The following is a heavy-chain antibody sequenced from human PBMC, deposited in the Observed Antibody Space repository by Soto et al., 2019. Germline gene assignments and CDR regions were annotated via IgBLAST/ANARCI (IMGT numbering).Heavy chain of an antibody. CDR2: IIPIFGTA. J-gene: IGHJ6*02. Sequence: QVQLVQSGAEVKKPGSSVKVSCKASGGTFSSYAISWVRQAPGQGLEWMVGIIPIFGTANYAQKFQGRVTITADESTSTAYMELSSLRSEDTDVYYCARMGIAVAEDYYYGMDVWGQGTTVTVSS. CDR3: ARMGIAVAEDYYYGMDV. V-gene: IGHV1-69*01. CDR1: GGTFSSYA. D-gene: IGHD6-19*01.